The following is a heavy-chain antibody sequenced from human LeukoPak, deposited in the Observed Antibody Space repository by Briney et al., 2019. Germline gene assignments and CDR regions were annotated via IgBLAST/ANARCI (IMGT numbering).Heavy chain of an antibody. Sequence: SETLSLTCTVSGGSFSSYYWSWIRQPPGKGLEWIGYIYYSGSTNYNPSLKSRVTISVDTSKNQFSLKLSSVTAADTAVDYCARVPFLGYCSGGSGYSDVWGKGTTVTVSS. D-gene: IGHD2-15*01. CDR1: GGSFSSYY. J-gene: IGHJ6*04. V-gene: IGHV4-59*01. CDR3: ARVPFLGYCSGGSGYSDV. CDR2: IYYSGST.